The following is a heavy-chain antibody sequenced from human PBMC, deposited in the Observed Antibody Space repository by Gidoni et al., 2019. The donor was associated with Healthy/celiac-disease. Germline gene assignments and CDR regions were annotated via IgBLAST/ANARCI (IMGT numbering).Heavy chain of an antibody. CDR2: INTNTGNP. Sequence: QVQLVQSGSELKKPGASVKVSCKASGYTFTSYAMNWVRQAPGQGLEWMGWINTNTGNPTYAQGFTGRFVFSLDTSVSTAYLQISSLKAEDTAVYYCARGIYSNYVRGPNWFDPWGQGTLVTVSS. J-gene: IGHJ5*02. V-gene: IGHV7-4-1*02. CDR1: GYTFTSYA. CDR3: ARGIYSNYVRGPNWFDP. D-gene: IGHD4-4*01.